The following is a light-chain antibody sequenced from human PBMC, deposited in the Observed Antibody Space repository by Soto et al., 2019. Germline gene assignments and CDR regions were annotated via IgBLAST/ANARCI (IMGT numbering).Light chain of an antibody. J-gene: IGLJ2*01. Sequence: QAVVTQEPSISVSPGGTVTLTCGLSSGSVSTTHYPNWCQQTPGQAPRTLIYNTNTLSSGVPDRFSGSILGNKAALTITGAQAEDESAYYCVLYLGSGSVVFGGGTKLTVL. CDR2: NTN. CDR1: SGSVSTTHY. CDR3: VLYLGSGSVV. V-gene: IGLV8-61*01.